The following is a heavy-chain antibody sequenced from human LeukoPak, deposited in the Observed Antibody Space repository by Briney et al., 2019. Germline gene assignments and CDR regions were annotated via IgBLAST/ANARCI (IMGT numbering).Heavy chain of an antibody. CDR2: ISSTSTDI. CDR1: GFIFSNHG. J-gene: IGHJ4*02. CDR3: ARDGYYYDSSEFGY. D-gene: IGHD3-22*01. Sequence: GGSLRLSCTASGFIFSNHGMNWVRQAPGKGLEWISYISSTSTDIYYVDSVKGRFTISRDNAKNSVYLQMNSLRAEDTAIYYCARDGYYYDSSEFGYWGQGTLVTVSS. V-gene: IGHV3-21*05.